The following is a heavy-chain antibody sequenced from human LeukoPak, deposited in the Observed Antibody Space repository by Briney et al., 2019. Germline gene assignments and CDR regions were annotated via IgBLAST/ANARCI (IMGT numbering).Heavy chain of an antibody. CDR2: INTYKGNT. V-gene: IGHV1-18*01. J-gene: IGHJ3*01. CDR3: ARAGGWSREDYKDESYHF. CDR1: GYTFTNFG. D-gene: IGHD6-19*01. Sequence: ASVRVSCKASGYTFTNFGISWVRQAPGQGLEWMGWINTYKGNTYYAQNFQDRVTMTTDTSTTTGYMELRNLTPDDTAIYFCARAGGWSREDYKDESYHFWGQGTVVTVSS.